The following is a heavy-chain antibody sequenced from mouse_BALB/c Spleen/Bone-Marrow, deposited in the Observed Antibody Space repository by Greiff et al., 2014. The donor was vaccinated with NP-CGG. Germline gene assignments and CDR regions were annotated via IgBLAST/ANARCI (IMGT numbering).Heavy chain of an antibody. CDR1: GFTFSSFG. Sequence: VHVKQSGGGLVQPGGSRKLSCAASGFTFSSFGMHWVRQAPEKGLEWVAYISSGSSTIYYADTVKGRFTISRDNPKNTLFLQMTSLRSEDTAMYYCARYGYYDAMDYWGQGTSVTVFS. CDR2: ISSGSSTI. J-gene: IGHJ4*01. V-gene: IGHV5-17*02. D-gene: IGHD2-2*01. CDR3: ARYGYYDAMDY.